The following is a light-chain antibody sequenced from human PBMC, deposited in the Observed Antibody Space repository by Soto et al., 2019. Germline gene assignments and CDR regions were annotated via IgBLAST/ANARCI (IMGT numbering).Light chain of an antibody. J-gene: IGKJ4*01. CDR3: QQSYGTPLT. CDR2: AAF. V-gene: IGKV1-39*01. Sequence: DMEMTQSPSSLSASVGDRVTITCRASQSISNYLNWYQHKPGKVPKLLIYAAFRLQSGVPTRFSGSRSGTDFTLTINSLQPEDFATYYLQQSYGTPLTFGGGTKIEIK. CDR1: QSISNY.